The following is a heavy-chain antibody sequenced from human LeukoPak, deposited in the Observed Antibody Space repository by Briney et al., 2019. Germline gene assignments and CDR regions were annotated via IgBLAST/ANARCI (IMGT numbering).Heavy chain of an antibody. V-gene: IGHV4-59*01. CDR2: IYYSGST. Sequence: SETLSLTCSVSGDSISRNYWSWMRQPPGGGLEWMGYIYYSGSTNYNPSLKSRVTMSVDASKNQFSLNLSSVTAADTAVYYCARLLAGCPGGRCRAHFDYWGQGTLVTVSS. D-gene: IGHD2-15*01. CDR1: GDSISRNY. J-gene: IGHJ4*02. CDR3: ARLLAGCPGGRCRAHFDY.